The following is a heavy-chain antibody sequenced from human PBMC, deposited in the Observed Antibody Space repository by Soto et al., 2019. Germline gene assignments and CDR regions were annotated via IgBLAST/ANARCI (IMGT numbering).Heavy chain of an antibody. D-gene: IGHD4-17*01. CDR1: GFSVSANY. CDR3: ATQRTIYYGDPNDALDI. Sequence: EVQLVESGGGLIQPGGSLRLSCAASGFSVSANYMNWVRQAPGKGLQWVSLLYAGCATFYADSVQGRFTISRDSSKNTLYLQMDSLRVEDTAVYYCATQRTIYYGDPNDALDIWGQGTVVSVSS. V-gene: IGHV3-53*01. CDR2: LYAGCAT. J-gene: IGHJ3*02.